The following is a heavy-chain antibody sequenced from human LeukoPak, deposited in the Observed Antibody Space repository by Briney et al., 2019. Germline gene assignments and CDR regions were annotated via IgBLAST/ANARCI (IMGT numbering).Heavy chain of an antibody. V-gene: IGHV3-23*01. D-gene: IGHD2-15*01. CDR2: ISGNGGST. J-gene: IGHJ4*02. CDR1: GFTFRSYA. CDR3: AKDGGGSWGYFDY. Sequence: GGSLRLSCAASGFTFRSYAMNGVRQAPGKGLEWVSAISGNGGSTYYANSVKGRFTISRDNSKNTLCLQMNSLRAEDTAVYYCAKDGGGSWGYFDYWGQGTLVTVSS.